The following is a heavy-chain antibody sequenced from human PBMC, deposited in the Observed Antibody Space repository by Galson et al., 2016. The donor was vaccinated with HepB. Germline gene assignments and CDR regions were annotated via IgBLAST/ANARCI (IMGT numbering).Heavy chain of an antibody. CDR2: ISQDGSEK. V-gene: IGHV3-7*04. D-gene: IGHD1-1*01. J-gene: IGHJ4*02. Sequence: PGKGLEWVANISQDGSEKHYLDSVRGRFTISRDNAKNSLYLQMNSLRAEDTAVYFCERAYQYTLDYWGQGTLVTVSS. CDR3: ERAYQYTLDY.